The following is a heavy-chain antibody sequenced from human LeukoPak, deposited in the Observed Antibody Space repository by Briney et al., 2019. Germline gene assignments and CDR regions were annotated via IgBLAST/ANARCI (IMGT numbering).Heavy chain of an antibody. J-gene: IGHJ4*02. CDR1: GSTFSSYA. CDR2: IIPIFGTA. D-gene: IGHD6-19*01. CDR3: ARDQFGIAVAGMGSLYYFDY. V-gene: IGHV1-69*06. Sequence: ASVKVSCKASGSTFSSYAISWVRQAPGQGLEWMGGIIPIFGTANYAQKFQGRVTITADKSTSTAYMELSSLRSEDTAVYYCARDQFGIAVAGMGSLYYFDYWGQGTLVTVSS.